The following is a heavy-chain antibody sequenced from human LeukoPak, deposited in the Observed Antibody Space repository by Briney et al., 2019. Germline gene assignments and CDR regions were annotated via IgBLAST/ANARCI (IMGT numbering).Heavy chain of an antibody. CDR1: GGSFSGYY. CDR3: ARGPARYCSGGSCYSLNY. V-gene: IGHV4-34*01. D-gene: IGHD2-15*01. Sequence: PSETLSLTCAVYGGSFSGYYWSWIRQPPGKGLEWIGEIDHSGSTNYNPSLKSRVTISVDTSKNQFSLKLSSVTAADTAVYYRARGPARYCSGGSCYSLNYWGQGTLVTVSS. J-gene: IGHJ4*02. CDR2: IDHSGST.